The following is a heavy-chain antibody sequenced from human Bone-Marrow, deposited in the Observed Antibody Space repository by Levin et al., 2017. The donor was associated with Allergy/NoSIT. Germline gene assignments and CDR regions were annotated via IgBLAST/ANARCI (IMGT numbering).Heavy chain of an antibody. CDR3: ATSFLDS. D-gene: IGHD2/OR15-2a*01. CDR2: IYHRGDT. V-gene: IGHV4-4*02. CDR1: GGSFDSSNW. J-gene: IGHJ4*02. Sequence: PSETLSLTCAASGGSFDSSNWWSWVRQSPGKGLEWIGEIYHRGDTNYNPSLKSRFTMSVDKSKNQFSLSLTSVTAADTAVYYCATSFLDSWGQGTLVTVSS.